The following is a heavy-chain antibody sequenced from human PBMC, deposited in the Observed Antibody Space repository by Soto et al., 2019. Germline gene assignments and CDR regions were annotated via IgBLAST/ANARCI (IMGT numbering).Heavy chain of an antibody. Sequence: ASVKVSCKASGYTFTSYGISWVRQAPGQGLEWMGWISAYNGNTNYAQKLQGRVTMTTDTSTRTAYMELRSLRSDDTAVYYCARSRRVRATTYYGNMDVWGKGTTVTVSS. CDR1: GYTFTSYG. J-gene: IGHJ6*03. D-gene: IGHD4-17*01. CDR3: ARSRRVRATTYYGNMDV. CDR2: ISAYNGNT. V-gene: IGHV1-18*01.